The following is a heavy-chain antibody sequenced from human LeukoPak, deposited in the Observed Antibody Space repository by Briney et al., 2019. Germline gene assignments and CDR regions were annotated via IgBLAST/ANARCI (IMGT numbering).Heavy chain of an antibody. V-gene: IGHV3-30*04. J-gene: IGHJ4*02. CDR2: RSYDGSKE. CDR3: ARLYASTWDPFDY. Sequence: GGSLRLSCAASGFTFSSYAIHWVRQAPGKGLEWVAVRSYDGSKEYYADSVKGRFITSRDNSKNTVYLQMNSLRVEDTAVYYYARLYASTWDPFDYWGQGTLVTVSS. D-gene: IGHD6-13*01. CDR1: GFTFSSYA.